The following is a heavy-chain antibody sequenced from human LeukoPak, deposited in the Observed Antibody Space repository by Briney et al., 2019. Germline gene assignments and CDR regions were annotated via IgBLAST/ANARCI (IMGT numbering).Heavy chain of an antibody. CDR2: ISSSSSYI. J-gene: IGHJ3*02. CDR3: ARDVKTTVTTMVGAFDI. Sequence: PGGSLRLSCAASGFTFSSYSMNWVRQAPGKGLEWVSSISSSSSYIYYADSVKGRFTISRDNAKNSLYLQMNSLRAEDTAVYYCARDVKTTVTTMVGAFDIWGQGTMVTVSS. D-gene: IGHD4-17*01. CDR1: GFTFSSYS. V-gene: IGHV3-21*01.